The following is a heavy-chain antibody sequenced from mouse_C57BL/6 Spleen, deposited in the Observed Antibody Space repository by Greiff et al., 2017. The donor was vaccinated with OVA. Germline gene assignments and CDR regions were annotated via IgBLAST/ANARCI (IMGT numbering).Heavy chain of an antibody. CDR3: ASDYGRHWYCDV. CDR1: GYSFTGYY. D-gene: IGHD1-1*01. Sequence: VQLKESGPELVKPGASVKISCKASGYSFTGYYMNWVKQSPEKSLEWIGEINPSTGGTTYNQKFKAKATLTVDKSSSTAYMQLKSLTSEDSAVYYCASDYGRHWYCDVWGTGTTVTVSS. CDR2: INPSTGGT. J-gene: IGHJ1*03. V-gene: IGHV1-42*01.